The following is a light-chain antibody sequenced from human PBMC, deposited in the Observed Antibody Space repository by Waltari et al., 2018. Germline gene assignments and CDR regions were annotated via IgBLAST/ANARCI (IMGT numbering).Light chain of an antibody. J-gene: IGKJ2*01. CDR1: QSISNS. CDR2: VAS. Sequence: DIQMTQSPSSLSASVGDRVTSTCRASQSISNSLNWYQQIPGKAPKLLIYVASTLQSGVPSRFSGSGSGTEFTLTISSLQPEDFATYFCQQSYNTPPMYTFGQGTKLELK. V-gene: IGKV1-39*01. CDR3: QQSYNTPPMYT.